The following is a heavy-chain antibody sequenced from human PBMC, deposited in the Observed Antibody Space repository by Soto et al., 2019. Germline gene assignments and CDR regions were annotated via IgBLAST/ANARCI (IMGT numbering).Heavy chain of an antibody. CDR1: GFTFSSYA. CDR3: ASPHYYDSSGYYPRPFDY. V-gene: IGHV3-30-3*01. Sequence: LRLSCAASGFTFSSYAMHWVRQAPGKGLEWVAVISFGGDNKYYADSVKGRFTISRDNLKNTLYLQMNSLRAEDTAVYYCASPHYYDSSGYYPRPFDYWGQGTLVTVSS. CDR2: ISFGGDNK. D-gene: IGHD3-22*01. J-gene: IGHJ4*02.